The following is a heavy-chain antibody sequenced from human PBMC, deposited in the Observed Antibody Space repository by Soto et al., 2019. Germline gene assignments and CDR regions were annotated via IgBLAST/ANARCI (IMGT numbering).Heavy chain of an antibody. D-gene: IGHD3-16*01. CDR3: ARRGLPFAGGAPTNGSDP. CDR2: TYSTGST. Sequence: QVQLQESGPGLVRPSGTLSLTCSVSSGAISGTPWWSWLRQTPGRGLEWIGETYSTGSTNYTSSLTSLLSVCVDNSKNQYFLNLTAVPAAATALYVCARRGLPFAGGAPTNGSDPWGPGTLVTGSS. V-gene: IGHV4-4*02. J-gene: IGHJ5*02. CDR1: SGAISGTPW.